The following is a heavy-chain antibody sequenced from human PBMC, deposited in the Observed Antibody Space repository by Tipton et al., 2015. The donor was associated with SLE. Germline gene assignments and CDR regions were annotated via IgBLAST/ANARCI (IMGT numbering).Heavy chain of an antibody. Sequence: TLSLTCTVSGASVSSFCWNWIRQSPGKGLEWIACVCNSVSTNYDPSLKSRGTISVDTSKNHFSLELTSVTAADTAVHYCARQRLRLLSPLDAWGQGTTVTVSS. CDR1: GASVSSFC. V-gene: IGHV4-59*08. CDR3: ARQRLRLLSPLDA. CDR2: VCNSVST. D-gene: IGHD3-10*01. J-gene: IGHJ6*02.